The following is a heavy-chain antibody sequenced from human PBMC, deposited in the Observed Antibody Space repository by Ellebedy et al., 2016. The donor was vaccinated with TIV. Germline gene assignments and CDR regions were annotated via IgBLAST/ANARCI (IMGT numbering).Heavy chain of an antibody. CDR1: GFTFSSYW. J-gene: IGHJ4*02. Sequence: GESLKISXAASGFTFSSYWMSWVRQAPGKGLEWVANIKQDGSEKYYVDSVKGRFTISRDNAKNSLYLQMNSLRAEDTAVYYCAKDLGYCSGGSCYYFDYWGQGTLVTVSS. D-gene: IGHD2-15*01. CDR2: IKQDGSEK. CDR3: AKDLGYCSGGSCYYFDY. V-gene: IGHV3-7*03.